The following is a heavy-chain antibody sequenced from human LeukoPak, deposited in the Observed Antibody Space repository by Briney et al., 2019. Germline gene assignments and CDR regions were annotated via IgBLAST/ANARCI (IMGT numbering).Heavy chain of an antibody. CDR3: ASAVVVAATEGPYYYYMDV. CDR1: GWSFSGYY. CDR2: INHSGST. J-gene: IGHJ6*03. V-gene: IGHV4-34*01. D-gene: IGHD2-15*01. Sequence: SETLSLTCAVYGWSFSGYYWSWIRQPPGKGLEWIGEINHSGSTNYNQSLKSRVTISVDTSKNQFSLKLSSVTAADTAVYYCASAVVVAATEGPYYYYMDVWGKGTTVTVSS.